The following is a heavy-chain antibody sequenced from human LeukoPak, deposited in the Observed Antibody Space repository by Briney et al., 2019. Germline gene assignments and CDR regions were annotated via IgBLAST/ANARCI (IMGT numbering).Heavy chain of an antibody. V-gene: IGHV4-61*10. CDR2: IYYSGST. CDR1: GGSISSGSYY. D-gene: IGHD2-2*01. J-gene: IGHJ6*03. CDR3: ARTTEGYCRSISCYGFDYYYYMDV. Sequence: SETLSLTCTVSGGSISSGSYYWSWIRQPAGKGLEWIGSIYYSGSTYYNPSLKSRVTISVDTSKNQFSLKLSSVTAADTAVYYCARTTEGYCRSISCYGFDYYYYMDVWGKGTTVTISS.